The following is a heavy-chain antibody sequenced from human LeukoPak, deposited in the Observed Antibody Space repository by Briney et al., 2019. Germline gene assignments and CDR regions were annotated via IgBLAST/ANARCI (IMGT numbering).Heavy chain of an antibody. J-gene: IGHJ6*03. Sequence: GASVKVSCKASGYSFTSYGISWVRQAPGQGLEWMGWISVYNGNTNYAQKLQGRVTMTTDTSTSTAYMELSSLRSEDTAMYYCASGGYNYGDSSYYYMDVWGKGTTVTVSS. V-gene: IGHV1-18*01. CDR2: ISVYNGNT. CDR1: GYSFTSYG. CDR3: ASGGYNYGDSSYYYMDV. D-gene: IGHD5-18*01.